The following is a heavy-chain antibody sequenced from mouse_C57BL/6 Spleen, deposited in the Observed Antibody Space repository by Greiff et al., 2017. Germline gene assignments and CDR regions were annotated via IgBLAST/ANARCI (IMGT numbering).Heavy chain of an antibody. D-gene: IGHD4-1*01. J-gene: IGHJ4*01. CDR2: INYDGSST. Sequence: DVKLVESEGGLVQPGSSMKLSCTASGFTFSDYYMAWVRQVPEKGLEWVANINYDGSSTYYLDSLKSRFIISRDNAKNILYLQMSSLKSEDTATYYCARDSNWDGMDYWGQGTSVTVSS. V-gene: IGHV5-16*01. CDR1: GFTFSDYY. CDR3: ARDSNWDGMDY.